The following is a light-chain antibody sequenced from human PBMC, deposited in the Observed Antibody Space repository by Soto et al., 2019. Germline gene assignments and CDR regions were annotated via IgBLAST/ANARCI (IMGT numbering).Light chain of an antibody. CDR2: GAS. J-gene: IGKJ2*01. V-gene: IGKV3-20*01. CDR3: QQYGSSPLST. CDR1: QSVSSSY. Sequence: EIVLTQSPGTLSLSPGERATLSCRASQSVSSSYLAWYQQKPGQAPRLLIYGASSRATGIPDRFSGSWSGTDFSRTISTLEPADFAVYYCQQYGSSPLSTFGQGTKLEIK.